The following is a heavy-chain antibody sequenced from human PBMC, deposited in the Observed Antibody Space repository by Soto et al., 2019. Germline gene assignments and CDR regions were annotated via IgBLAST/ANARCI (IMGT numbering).Heavy chain of an antibody. CDR3: ARDLREARTCDY. V-gene: IGHV4-31*03. J-gene: IGHJ4*02. Sequence: PSETLSLTCTVSDGSISSGGDYWSWIRQHPGKGLEWIGYIYYSGSTYYNPSLKRRVTISVDTSKNQFSLKLSSVTAADTAVYYCARDLREARTCDYWGQGTQVTVSS. CDR1: DGSISSGGDY. CDR2: IYYSGST. D-gene: IGHD6-6*01.